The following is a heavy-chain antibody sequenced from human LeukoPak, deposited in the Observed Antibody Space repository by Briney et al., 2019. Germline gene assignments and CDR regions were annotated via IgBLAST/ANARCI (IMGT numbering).Heavy chain of an antibody. V-gene: IGHV3-11*01. Sequence: GGSLRLSCAASGFTFSDYYMSWIRQAPGKGLEWVSYISSSGSTIYYADSVKGRFTISRDNAKNSLYLQMNSLRAEDTAVYHCARDGRSGYQLLYSLFYYYGMDVWGQGTTVTVSS. D-gene: IGHD2-2*02. CDR2: ISSSGSTI. CDR3: ARDGRSGYQLLYSLFYYYGMDV. J-gene: IGHJ6*02. CDR1: GFTFSDYY.